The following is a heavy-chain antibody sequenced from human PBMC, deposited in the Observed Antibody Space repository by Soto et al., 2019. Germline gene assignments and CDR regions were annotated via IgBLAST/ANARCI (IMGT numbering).Heavy chain of an antibody. CDR2: IHYSGTT. J-gene: IGHJ4*02. V-gene: IGHV4-39*01. Sequence: QLPMQESGPGLVKPSETLALTCTVSGDSISSSTYYWGWISQPPGKGLEWIGSIHYSGTTHYNPSLKSTVTISVDTSKNPFALKLSSVTAADTAVYYCARLRPLKYWGQGTLVTVSS. CDR1: GDSISSSTYY. CDR3: ARLRPLKY.